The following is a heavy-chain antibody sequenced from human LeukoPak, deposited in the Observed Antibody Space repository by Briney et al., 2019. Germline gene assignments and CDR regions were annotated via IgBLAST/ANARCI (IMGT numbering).Heavy chain of an antibody. V-gene: IGHV3-30-3*01. J-gene: IGHJ4*02. CDR1: GFTFSSYA. CDR3: ARDRGPIRAAAYFDY. Sequence: PGGSLRLSCAASGFTFSSYAMHWVRQAPGKGLEWVAVISYDGSNKYYADSEKGRFTISRDNSKNTLYLQMNSLRAEDTAVYYCARDRGPIRAAAYFDYWGQGTLVTVSS. CDR2: ISYDGSNK. D-gene: IGHD6-13*01.